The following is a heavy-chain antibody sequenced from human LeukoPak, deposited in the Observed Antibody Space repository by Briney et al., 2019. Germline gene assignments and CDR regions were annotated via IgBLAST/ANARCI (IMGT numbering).Heavy chain of an antibody. J-gene: IGHJ4*02. Sequence: ASVKVSCKASGYTFTSYYMHWVRQAPGQGLEWMGIINPSGGSTSYAQKFQGRVTMTRDTSTSTVYMELSSLRSVDTAVYYCASIIAAAGFDYWGQGTLVTVSS. CDR2: INPSGGST. V-gene: IGHV1-46*01. CDR1: GYTFTSYY. CDR3: ASIIAAAGFDY. D-gene: IGHD6-13*01.